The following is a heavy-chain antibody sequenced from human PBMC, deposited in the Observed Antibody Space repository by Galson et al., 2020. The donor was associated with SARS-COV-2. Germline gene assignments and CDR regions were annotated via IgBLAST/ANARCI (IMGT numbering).Heavy chain of an antibody. D-gene: IGHD1-1*01. J-gene: IGHJ6*03. CDR1: GFTFDDYA. CDR2: ISWNSGSI. V-gene: IGHV3-9*01. Sequence: GGSLRLSCAASGFTFDDYAMHWVRQAPGKGLEWVSGISWNSGSIGYADSVKGRFTISRDNAKNSLYLQMNSLRAEDTALYYCAKGTAYYYYYYYMDVWGKGTTVTVSS. CDR3: AKGTAYYYYYYYMDV.